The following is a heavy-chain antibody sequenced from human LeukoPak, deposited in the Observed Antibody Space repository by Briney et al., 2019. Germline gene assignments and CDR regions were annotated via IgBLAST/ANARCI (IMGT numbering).Heavy chain of an antibody. CDR1: GFTFDDYA. J-gene: IGHJ4*02. CDR2: ISWNSGIT. Sequence: GRSLRLSCAASGFTFDDYAMYWVRQAPGKGLEWVSGISWNSGITGYADSVKGRFTISRDNAKNSLYLQMNSLRAEDTALYYCAKVQGYSYGYFDYWGQGTLSPSPQ. D-gene: IGHD5-18*01. CDR3: AKVQGYSYGYFDY. V-gene: IGHV3-9*01.